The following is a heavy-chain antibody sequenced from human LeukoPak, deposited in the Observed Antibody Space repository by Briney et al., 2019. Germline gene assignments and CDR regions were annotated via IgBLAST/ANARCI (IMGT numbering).Heavy chain of an antibody. CDR1: RFTFSSYA. V-gene: IGHV3-23*01. CDR3: AKVARGRIAARFPPFFSDY. D-gene: IGHD6-6*01. J-gene: IGHJ4*02. CDR2: ISGSGGST. Sequence: GGSLRLSCAASRFTFSSYAMSWVRQAPGKGLEWVSAISGSGGSTYYADSVKGRFTISRDNSKNTLYLQMNSLRAEDTAVYYCAKVARGRIAARFPPFFSDYWGQGTLVTVSS.